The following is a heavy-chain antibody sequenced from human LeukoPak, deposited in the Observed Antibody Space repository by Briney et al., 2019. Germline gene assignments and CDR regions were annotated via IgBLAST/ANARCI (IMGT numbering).Heavy chain of an antibody. CDR1: GGSFSGYY. J-gene: IGHJ3*02. CDR2: INHSGST. D-gene: IGHD3-16*02. CDR3: ARSNYVWGSYRPRQSDAFDI. V-gene: IGHV4-34*01. Sequence: SETLSLTCAVYGGSFSGYYWSWIRQPPGKGLEWIGEINHSGSTNYNPSLKSRVTMSVDTSKNQLSLKLSSVTAADTAVYYCARSNYVWGSYRPRQSDAFDIWGQGTMVTVSS.